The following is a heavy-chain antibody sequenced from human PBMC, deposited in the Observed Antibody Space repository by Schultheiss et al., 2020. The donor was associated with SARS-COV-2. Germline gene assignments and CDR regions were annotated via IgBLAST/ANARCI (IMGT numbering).Heavy chain of an antibody. J-gene: IGHJ6*02. CDR1: GFTFSGSG. D-gene: IGHD3-22*01. CDR3: ARVTRFGYYDSR. V-gene: IGHV3-15*01. CDR2: IKSKTDGGTT. Sequence: GGSLRLSCAASGFTFSGSGMHWVRQVSGKGLEWVGRIKSKTDGGTTDYAAPVKGRFTISRDDSKNTLYLQMNSLRAEDTAVYYCARVTRFGYYDSRWGQGTTVTVSS.